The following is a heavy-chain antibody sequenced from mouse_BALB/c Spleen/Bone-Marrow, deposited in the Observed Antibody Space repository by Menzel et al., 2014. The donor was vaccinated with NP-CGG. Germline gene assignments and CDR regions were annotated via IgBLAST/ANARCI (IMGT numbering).Heavy chain of an antibody. CDR1: GFNIKDTY. Sequence: VQLQQSGAELVKPGASVRLSCTASGFNIKDTYMHWVKQRPEQGLEWIGRIDPANGNTKYDPKFQGKATITADTSSNTAYLQLSSLTSEDTAVYYCARNTQFAYWGQGTLVTVSA. V-gene: IGHV14-3*02. CDR2: IDPANGNT. J-gene: IGHJ3*01. D-gene: IGHD5-1-1*01. CDR3: ARNTQFAY.